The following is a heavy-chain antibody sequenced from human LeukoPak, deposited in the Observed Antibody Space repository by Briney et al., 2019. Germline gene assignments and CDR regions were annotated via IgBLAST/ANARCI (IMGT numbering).Heavy chain of an antibody. CDR1: GFTFSSYS. CDR2: ISSSSYI. Sequence: GGSLRLSCAASGFTFSSYSMNWVRQAPGKGLEWVSSISSSSYIYYADSVKGRFTISRDNAKNSLYLQMNSLRAEDTAVYYCARDPSTYYYDSFIDYWGQGTLVTVSS. CDR3: ARDPSTYYYDSFIDY. J-gene: IGHJ4*02. D-gene: IGHD3-22*01. V-gene: IGHV3-21*01.